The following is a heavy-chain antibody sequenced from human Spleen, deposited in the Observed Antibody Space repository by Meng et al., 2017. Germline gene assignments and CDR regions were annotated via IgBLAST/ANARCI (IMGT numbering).Heavy chain of an antibody. V-gene: IGHV1-69*04. J-gene: IGHJ3*02. CDR1: GGTSSSYT. CDR3: ARDYMVYTEILPTDALDI. D-gene: IGHD2-8*01. Sequence: SVKVSCKASGGTSSSYTISWVRQAPGQGLEWMGRIIPILGIANYAQKFQGRVTITADKSTSTAYMELRSLRSDDTAVYYCARDYMVYTEILPTDALDIWGRGTMVTVSS. CDR2: IIPILGIA.